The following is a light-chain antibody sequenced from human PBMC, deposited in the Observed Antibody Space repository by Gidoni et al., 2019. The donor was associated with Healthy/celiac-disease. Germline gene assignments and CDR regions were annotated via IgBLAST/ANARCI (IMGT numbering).Light chain of an antibody. J-gene: IGLJ2*01. V-gene: IGLV3-10*01. CDR3: YSTDSSGNHRV. Sequence: SYELTQPHSVAVSPGQTARITCSGDALPKKYAYWYQQKSGQAPVLVIYEDSKRPSGIPDRFSGSSSGTMATLTISGAQVEDEADYYCYSTDSSGNHRVFGGGTKLTVL. CDR2: EDS. CDR1: ALPKKY.